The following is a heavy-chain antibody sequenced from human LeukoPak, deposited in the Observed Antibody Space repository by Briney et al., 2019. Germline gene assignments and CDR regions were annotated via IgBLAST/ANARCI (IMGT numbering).Heavy chain of an antibody. CDR3: AKRVPSGWYFDL. Sequence: ASVKVSCKASGYTFTSYDINWVRQATGQGLEWMGWMNPDSGNTGYAQKFQGRVTMTRDTSISTAYMELSSLRSEDTAVYYCAKRVPSGWYFDLWGRGTLVTVSS. CDR1: GYTFTSYD. V-gene: IGHV1-8*01. J-gene: IGHJ2*01. CDR2: MNPDSGNT. D-gene: IGHD3-10*01.